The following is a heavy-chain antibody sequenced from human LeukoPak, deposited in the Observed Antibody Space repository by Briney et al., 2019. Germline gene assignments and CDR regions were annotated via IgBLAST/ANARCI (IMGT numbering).Heavy chain of an antibody. D-gene: IGHD4-17*01. V-gene: IGHV1-2*02. CDR2: INPNSGGT. J-gene: IGHJ4*02. CDR1: GYTFTGYY. Sequence: ASVKVSCKASGYTFTGYYVHWVRQAPGQGLEWMGWINPNSGGTNYAQKFQGRVTMTRDTSISTAYMELSRLISDDTAVYYYARGADYGLKSDYWGQGTLVTVSS. CDR3: ARGADYGLKSDY.